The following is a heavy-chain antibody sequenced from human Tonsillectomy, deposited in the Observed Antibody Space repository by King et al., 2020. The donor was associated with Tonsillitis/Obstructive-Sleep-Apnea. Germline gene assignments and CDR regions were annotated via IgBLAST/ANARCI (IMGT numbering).Heavy chain of an antibody. CDR1: GYTFPPYG. J-gene: IGHJ6*03. V-gene: IGHV1-3*01. CDR3: AGPPYCNSINCHRRHYYYYYMDV. D-gene: IGHD2/OR15-2a*01. Sequence: QLVQSGAEVKKPGASVKVSCKASGYTFPPYGIHWVRQAPGQSLEWMGWINADNGNTKYSQKFQGRVTITRDTSASTAYMELSSLRSEDTAVYYCAGPPYCNSINCHRRHYYYYYMDVWGKGTTVTVSS. CDR2: INADNGNT.